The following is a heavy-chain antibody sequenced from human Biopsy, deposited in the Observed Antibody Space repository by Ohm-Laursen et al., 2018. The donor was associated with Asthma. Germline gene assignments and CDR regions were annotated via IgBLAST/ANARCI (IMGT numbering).Heavy chain of an antibody. CDR2: IIPIFDTP. CDR1: GGTFSSHS. V-gene: IGHV1-69*01. Sequence: SSVKVSCKASGGTFSSHSISWVRQAPGQGLEWMGGIIPIFDTPNYAQKFQGRVTITADESTTTAYMELSSLRSEDTAVYYCATGYSGSDRIVYHYSGMEVWGQGTTVTVSS. D-gene: IGHD5-12*01. J-gene: IGHJ6*02. CDR3: ATGYSGSDRIVYHYSGMEV.